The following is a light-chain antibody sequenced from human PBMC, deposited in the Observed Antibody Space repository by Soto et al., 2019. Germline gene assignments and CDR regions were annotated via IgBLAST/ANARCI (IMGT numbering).Light chain of an antibody. Sequence: QSALTQPASVSGSPGQSITISCTGTSSDVGGYNYVSWYRQHPGKAPKLMIYDVSNRPSGVSNRFSGSKSGNTASLTISWLQAEDEADYYCSSYTSSSTFYVFGTGTKVTVL. CDR2: DVS. CDR3: SSYTSSSTFYV. J-gene: IGLJ1*01. V-gene: IGLV2-14*01. CDR1: SSDVGGYNY.